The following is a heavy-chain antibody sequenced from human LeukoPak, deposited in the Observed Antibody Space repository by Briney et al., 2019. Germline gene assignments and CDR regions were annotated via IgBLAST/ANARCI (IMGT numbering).Heavy chain of an antibody. CDR1: GGSLSSYY. D-gene: IGHD1-26*01. J-gene: IGHJ4*02. CDR3: ARGSGILDY. CDR2: IYYSGST. V-gene: IGHV4-59*01. Sequence: PSETLSLTCTVSGGSLSSYYWSWIRQPPGKGLEWIGYIYYSGSTNYNTSLKSRVTISADTSKNQFSLKLGSVTGEDTAVYYCARGSGILDYWGRGTLVTVSS.